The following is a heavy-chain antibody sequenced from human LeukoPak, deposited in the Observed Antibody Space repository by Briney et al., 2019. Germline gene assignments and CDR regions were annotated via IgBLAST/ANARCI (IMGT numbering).Heavy chain of an antibody. V-gene: IGHV5-51*01. J-gene: IGHJ4*02. D-gene: IGHD3-22*01. CDR1: GYSFTSYW. Sequence: GESLKIPCKGSGYSFTSYWIAWVRQMPGKGLEWMGIIYPGDSNTRYSPSFQGQVTISADKSISTAYLQWSSLKASDTAMYYCARLADSSGLDYWGQGTLVTVSS. CDR2: IYPGDSNT. CDR3: ARLADSSGLDY.